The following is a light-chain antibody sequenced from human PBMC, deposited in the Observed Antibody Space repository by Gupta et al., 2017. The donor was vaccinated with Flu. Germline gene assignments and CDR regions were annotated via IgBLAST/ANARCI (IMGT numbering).Light chain of an antibody. V-gene: IGKV3-11*01. CDR1: QGVSSY. CDR3: QQRSNWPYT. J-gene: IGKJ2*01. CDR2: DAS. Sequence: GERASLSCRASQGVSSYLAWYQQRPGQAPRLLIYDASNRATGIPARFSGSGSGTDFTLTISSLEPEDFAVYYCQQRSNWPYTFGQGTKLEIK.